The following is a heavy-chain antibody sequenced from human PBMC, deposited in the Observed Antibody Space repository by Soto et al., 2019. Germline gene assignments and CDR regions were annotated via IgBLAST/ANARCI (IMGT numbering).Heavy chain of an antibody. D-gene: IGHD3-22*01. V-gene: IGHV1-18*01. J-gene: IGHJ6*02. Sequence: QVQLVQSGAEVKKPGASVKVSCKASGYTFTSYGINWVRQAPGQGLEWLGWISGYDGYTHYAQILQGRVSMTTDTATKTAYMELRSLRSDDRAMYYCARGGFYDSSGARNYYYYGMDVWGQGTTVTVSS. CDR1: GYTFTSYG. CDR2: ISGYDGYT. CDR3: ARGGFYDSSGARNYYYYGMDV.